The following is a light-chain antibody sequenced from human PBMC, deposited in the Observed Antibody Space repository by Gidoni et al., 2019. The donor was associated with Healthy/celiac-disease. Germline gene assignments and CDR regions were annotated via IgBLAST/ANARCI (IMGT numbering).Light chain of an antibody. CDR3: QQYGSSPDT. V-gene: IGKV3-20*01. J-gene: IGKJ2*01. CDR1: QSVSSSY. Sequence: EMVLTQSPGTLSLSPGERATRSCRASQSVSSSYLAWYQQKPGQAPSLLIYGASSRATGIPDRFSGSGSGTDFTLTISRLEPEDFAVYYCQQYGSSPDTFGQGTKLEIK. CDR2: GAS.